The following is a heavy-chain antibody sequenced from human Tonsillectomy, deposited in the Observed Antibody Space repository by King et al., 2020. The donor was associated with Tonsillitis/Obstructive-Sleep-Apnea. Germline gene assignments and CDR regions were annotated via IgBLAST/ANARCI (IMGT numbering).Heavy chain of an antibody. J-gene: IGHJ3*02. CDR1: GFFFTDAW. D-gene: IGHD2-2*01. V-gene: IGHV3-15*01. Sequence: VQLVESGGGLVKPGGSLRLSCAASGFFFTDAWMSWVRQAPGKGLEWVGRIKSKIDTGTADYAAPVKGRFTISRDDSKKTMSLQMNSLKSEDPGMYYCTTELHCSGTSCSVRAFDIWGQGTIVTVSS. CDR2: IKSKIDTGTA. CDR3: TTELHCSGTSCSVRAFDI.